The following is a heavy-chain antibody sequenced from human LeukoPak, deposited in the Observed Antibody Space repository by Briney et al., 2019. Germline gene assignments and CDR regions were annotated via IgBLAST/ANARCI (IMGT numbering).Heavy chain of an antibody. CDR2: IYYSGST. V-gene: IGHV4-59*01. Sequence: SETLSLTCTVSGGSISTYYWSWIRQPPGKGLEWIGHIYYSGSTNYNPSLKSRVTISVDTSKNQFSLNLNSVTAADTAVYYCARGILTGPIYAFDIWGQGTMVTVSS. J-gene: IGHJ3*02. CDR1: GGSISTYY. CDR3: ARGILTGPIYAFDI. D-gene: IGHD3-9*01.